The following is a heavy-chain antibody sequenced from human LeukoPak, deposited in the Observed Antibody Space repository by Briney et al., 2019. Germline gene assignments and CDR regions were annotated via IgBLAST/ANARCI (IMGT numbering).Heavy chain of an antibody. CDR2: ISGSGGST. CDR3: ARGNYGLGSLRGYFDY. Sequence: GGSLRLSCAASGFTFSSYAMSWVRKAPGKGLEWVSAISGSGGSTYYADSVKGRFTISRDNSKNTLYLQMNSLRAEDTAVYYCARGNYGLGSLRGYFDYWGQGTLVAVSS. V-gene: IGHV3-23*01. D-gene: IGHD3-10*01. J-gene: IGHJ4*02. CDR1: GFTFSSYA.